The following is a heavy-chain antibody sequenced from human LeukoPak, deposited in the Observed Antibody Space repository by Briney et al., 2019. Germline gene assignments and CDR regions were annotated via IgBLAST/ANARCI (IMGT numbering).Heavy chain of an antibody. V-gene: IGHV3-21*05. CDR3: ARVGYSTSGESDS. D-gene: IGHD6-6*01. CDR2: ISSSSSYL. Sequence: GGSLRLSCAASGFTFSSYEMNWVRQAPGKGLEWVSYISSSSSYLYYADSVKGRFTISRDNAKNSLYLQMNSLRAEDTAVYYCARVGYSTSGESDSWGQGTLVTVSS. J-gene: IGHJ4*02. CDR1: GFTFSSYE.